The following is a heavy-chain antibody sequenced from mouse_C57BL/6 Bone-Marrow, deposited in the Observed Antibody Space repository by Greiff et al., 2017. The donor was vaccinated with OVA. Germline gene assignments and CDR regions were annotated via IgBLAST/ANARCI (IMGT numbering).Heavy chain of an antibody. D-gene: IGHD2-5*01. Sequence: DVHLVESGGGLVKPGGSLKLSCAASGFTFSSYAMSWVRQTPEKRLEWVATISDGGSYNYYPDNVTGRFTISRDNAKKNLYLQMSHLKSEDTAMYYCARPLYYSNYYLYFDVWGTGTTVTVSS. CDR2: ISDGGSYN. CDR3: ARPLYYSNYYLYFDV. J-gene: IGHJ1*03. CDR1: GFTFSSYA. V-gene: IGHV5-4*01.